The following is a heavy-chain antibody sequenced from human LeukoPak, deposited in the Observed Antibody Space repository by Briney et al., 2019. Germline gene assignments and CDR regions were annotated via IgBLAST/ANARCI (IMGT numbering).Heavy chain of an antibody. D-gene: IGHD6-19*01. V-gene: IGHV4-31*03. J-gene: IGHJ4*02. CDR1: GDSINSLDL. CDR2: IYYSGST. Sequence: SGTLSLTCTVSGDSINSLDLWSWVRQHPGKGLEWIGYIYYSGSTYYNPSLKSRVTISVDASKNQFSLKLSSVTAADTAVYYCARVSIAVALPDYWGQGTLVTVSS. CDR3: ARVSIAVALPDY.